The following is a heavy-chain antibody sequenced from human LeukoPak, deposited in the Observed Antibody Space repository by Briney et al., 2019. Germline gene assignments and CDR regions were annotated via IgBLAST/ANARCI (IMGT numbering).Heavy chain of an antibody. CDR2: IYYSGST. D-gene: IGHD3-22*01. CDR1: GGSISSYY. Sequence: SETLSLTCTVSGGSISSYYWSWIRQPPGKGLEWIGYIYYSGSTNYNPSLKSRVTISVHTSKSQFSLNLRSVTAEDTGIYYCARGRCRNSGCRPYFDYWGQGTQVTVSS. CDR3: ARGRCRNSGCRPYFDY. V-gene: IGHV4-59*01. J-gene: IGHJ4*02.